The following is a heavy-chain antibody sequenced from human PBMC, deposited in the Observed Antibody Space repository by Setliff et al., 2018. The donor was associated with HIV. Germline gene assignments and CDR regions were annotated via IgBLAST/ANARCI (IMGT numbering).Heavy chain of an antibody. CDR3: TRDRSDYAVYYYYMDV. J-gene: IGHJ6*03. CDR1: GFTFGDYA. D-gene: IGHD5-12*01. CDR2: IRSKAYGGTT. V-gene: IGHV3-49*04. Sequence: GGSLRLSCTASGFTFGDYAMSWVRQAPGKGLEWVGFIRSKAYGGTTEYAASVKGRFTISRDDSKSIAYLQMNSLKTEDTAVYYCTRDRSDYAVYYYYMDVWGKGTTVTVSS.